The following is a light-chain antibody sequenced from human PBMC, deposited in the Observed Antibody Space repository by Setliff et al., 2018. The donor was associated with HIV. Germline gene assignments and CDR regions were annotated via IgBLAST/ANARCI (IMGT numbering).Light chain of an antibody. J-gene: IGLJ1*01. CDR2: DVY. CDR1: SSDVGAYSF. CDR3: CSYAGTDTYI. Sequence: QSALTQPRSVSGSPGQSVTFSCTGSSSDVGAYSFVSWYQQHPGKAPKLIIYDVYRRPSGVPDRFSGSKSGDTASLTISGLQSEDEADYYCCSYAGTDTYIFGSGTKVT. V-gene: IGLV2-11*01.